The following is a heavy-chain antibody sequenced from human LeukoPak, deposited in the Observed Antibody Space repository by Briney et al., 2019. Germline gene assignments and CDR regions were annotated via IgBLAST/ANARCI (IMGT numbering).Heavy chain of an antibody. J-gene: IGHJ4*02. CDR1: GLSFSSYA. CDR3: AKAPVTSCRGAFCYPFDY. Sequence: GGSLRLSCATSGLSFSSYATSWVRQAPGKGLEWVSAMSSSDDGRYYAASVRGRFTISRDTSRSTLYLQMNSLRAEDAAVYYCAKAPVTSCRGAFCYPFDYWGQGTLVTVSS. V-gene: IGHV3-23*01. CDR2: MSSSDDGR. D-gene: IGHD2-15*01.